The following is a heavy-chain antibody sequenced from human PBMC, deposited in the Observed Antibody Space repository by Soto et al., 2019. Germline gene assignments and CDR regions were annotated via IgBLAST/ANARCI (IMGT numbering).Heavy chain of an antibody. D-gene: IGHD6-13*01. CDR1: GGFISSSIR. CDR2: IYHSGGT. Sequence: WETLSLTCAVSGGFISSSIRSRWLRHPQGKGLEWIGEIYHSGGTNYNPSLKSRVTISVDKSKNQFSLRLTSVSAADTAVYYCVGGSSWYDVDWFDPWGPGTLVTVSS. J-gene: IGHJ5*02. CDR3: VGGSSWYDVDWFDP. V-gene: IGHV4-4*02.